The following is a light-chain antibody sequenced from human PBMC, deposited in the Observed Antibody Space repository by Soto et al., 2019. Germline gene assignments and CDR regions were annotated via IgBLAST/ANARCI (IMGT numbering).Light chain of an antibody. CDR3: ETWYSNTHKV. V-gene: IGLV4-60*02. J-gene: IGLJ3*02. Sequence: QLVLTQSSSASASLGSSVKLTCILSSGHNTYIIAWHQQQPGKAPRFLMTLDRSGSYNRGSGVPDRFSGSSSGAARYLTISNLQFEDEGDYYCETWYSNTHKVFGGGTKLTVL. CDR1: SGHNTYI. CDR2: LDRSGSY.